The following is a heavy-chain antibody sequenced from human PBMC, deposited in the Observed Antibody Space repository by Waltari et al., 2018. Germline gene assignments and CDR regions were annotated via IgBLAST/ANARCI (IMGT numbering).Heavy chain of an antibody. CDR2: MHHSGTT. J-gene: IGHJ4*02. Sequence: QVQLQESGPGLVKPSETLSLTCAVSGYSISSGYYWSWSRPPAGEGLEWIGCMHHSGTTYYNPALKSRVTISVDTSKNQFSRKLSSVTAADTAVYYCARRVSTGWQYNYFDYWGQGTPVTVSS. D-gene: IGHD6-25*01. V-gene: IGHV4-38-2*01. CDR1: GYSISSGYY. CDR3: ARRVSTGWQYNYFDY.